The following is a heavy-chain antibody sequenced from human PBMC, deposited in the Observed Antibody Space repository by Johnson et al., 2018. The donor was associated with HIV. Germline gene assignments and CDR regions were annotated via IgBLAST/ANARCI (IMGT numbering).Heavy chain of an antibody. CDR1: GFTFSLYW. CDR3: GRGRGVSI. D-gene: IGHD2-8*01. J-gene: IGHJ3*02. V-gene: IGHV3-7*01. Sequence: VQLVESGGGLVQPGGSLRLYCAASGFTFSLYWMSWVRQAPGKGLEWVANIKEDGSEMYYVDSVKGRFAISRDNAKNSLYLQMNSMRAEDTAGYYCGRGRGVSIWGQGTMVTVS. CDR2: IKEDGSEM.